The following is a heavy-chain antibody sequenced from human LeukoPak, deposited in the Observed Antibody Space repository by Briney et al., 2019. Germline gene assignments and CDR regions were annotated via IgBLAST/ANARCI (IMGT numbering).Heavy chain of an antibody. CDR1: GGSISSSGYY. Sequence: PSETLSLTCTVSGGSISSSGYYWGWIRQPPGKGLEWVGTIYFTGSTYYNPSLKSRVTISEDTSKNQLSLQLSSVTATDTAVYYCARSYDTSGYNHWGQGTLVTVSS. V-gene: IGHV4-39*01. D-gene: IGHD3-22*01. CDR3: ARSYDTSGYNH. CDR2: IYFTGST. J-gene: IGHJ5*02.